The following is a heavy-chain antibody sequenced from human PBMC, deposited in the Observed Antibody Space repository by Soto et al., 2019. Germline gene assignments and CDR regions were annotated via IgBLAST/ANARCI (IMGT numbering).Heavy chain of an antibody. CDR3: ARLIRDASGSYRLDY. CDR1: GNSISPYY. Sequence: QVKLQESGPGRVKPSETLSLTCTASGNSISPYYWRWIRQPPGQGMEWIGYIYYSGYTNYTPSLKSRLTISVDTSKNQFSLELSSVTAADTAVYYCARLIRDASGSYRLDYWGRGTLVTVSS. CDR2: IYYSGYT. V-gene: IGHV4-59*08. J-gene: IGHJ4*02. D-gene: IGHD3-10*01.